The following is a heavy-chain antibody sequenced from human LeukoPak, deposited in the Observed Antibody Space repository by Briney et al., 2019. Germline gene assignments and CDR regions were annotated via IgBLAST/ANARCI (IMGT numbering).Heavy chain of an antibody. Sequence: GGSLRLSCAASGFTFRSYTMHWVRQAPGKGLEWVSSVSSGSVYKFYADSVKGRFVSSRDNAKNSLYLQMNSLRAEDTAVYYCARGWSSFDFWGQGTLVTVSS. CDR2: VSSGSVYK. CDR3: ARGWSSFDF. D-gene: IGHD2-15*01. CDR1: GFTFRSYT. V-gene: IGHV3-21*01. J-gene: IGHJ4*02.